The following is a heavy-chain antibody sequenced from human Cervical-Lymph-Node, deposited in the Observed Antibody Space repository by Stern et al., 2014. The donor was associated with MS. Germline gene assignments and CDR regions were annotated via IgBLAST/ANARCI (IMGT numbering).Heavy chain of an antibody. CDR2: ISHDGSNK. J-gene: IGHJ6*02. Sequence: VQLVESGGGVVQPGRSLRLSCAASGFTFSSYGMHWVRQAPGKGLEWVAVISHDGSNKYYAESVKGRFTISRDNSKNTLYLQMNSLRAEDTAVYYCAKSAAVAGSYYYYGMDVWGQGTTVTVSS. D-gene: IGHD6-19*01. V-gene: IGHV3-30*18. CDR3: AKSAAVAGSYYYYGMDV. CDR1: GFTFSSYG.